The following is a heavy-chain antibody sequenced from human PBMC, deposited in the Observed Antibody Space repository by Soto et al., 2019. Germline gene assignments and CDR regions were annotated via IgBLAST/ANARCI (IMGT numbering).Heavy chain of an antibody. V-gene: IGHV3-11*01. CDR2: ISSGGTTI. D-gene: IGHD5-18*01. Sequence: QVQLVQSGGGLVKPGGSLRLSCTASGFTFNAYYMSWIRQAPGKGPEWVSYISSGGTTIYYADSVTGRFTISRDNAKNSLYLKMNSLRAEDTAVYYCVRDRAQAWIQLWGQGTQVTVSS. CDR3: VRDRAQAWIQL. J-gene: IGHJ4*02. CDR1: GFTFNAYY.